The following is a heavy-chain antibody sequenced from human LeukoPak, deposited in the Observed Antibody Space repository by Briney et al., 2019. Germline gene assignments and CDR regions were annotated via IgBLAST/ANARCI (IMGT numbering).Heavy chain of an antibody. Sequence: PGGSLRLSRAASGFTFTSYARNWVRQAPGKGLEWGSFISGSGDITYYADSVKGRFTISRDNSKNTLYLQMNSLRAEDTALYYCAKDHASPLWGQGTLVTVSS. J-gene: IGHJ4*02. D-gene: IGHD3-16*01. CDR2: ISGSGDIT. V-gene: IGHV3-23*01. CDR3: AKDHASPL. CDR1: GFTFTSYA.